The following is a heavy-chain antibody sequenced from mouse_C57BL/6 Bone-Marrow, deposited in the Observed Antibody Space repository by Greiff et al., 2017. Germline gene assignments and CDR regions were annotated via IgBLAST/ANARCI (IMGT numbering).Heavy chain of an antibody. D-gene: IGHD2-3*01. CDR1: GYTFTNYW. Sequence: QVQLQQSGAELVRPGTSVKMSCKASGYTFTNYWIGWAKQRPGHGLEWIGDIYPGGGYTNYNEKFKGKATLTADKSSSTAYMQFSSLTSEDSAIYYCARCYDGYYFDAMDYWGQGTSVTVSS. J-gene: IGHJ4*01. CDR3: ARCYDGYYFDAMDY. CDR2: IYPGGGYT. V-gene: IGHV1-63*01.